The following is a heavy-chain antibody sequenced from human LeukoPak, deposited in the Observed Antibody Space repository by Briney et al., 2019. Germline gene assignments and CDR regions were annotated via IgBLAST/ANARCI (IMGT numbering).Heavy chain of an antibody. V-gene: IGHV4-4*07. D-gene: IGHD5-18*01. CDR3: ARDLGGYSDGSYYYYMDV. J-gene: IGHJ6*03. CDR2: IYASGST. CDR1: GGSISNYY. Sequence: SETLSLTCTVSGGSISNYYWSWLRQPAGKGLEWIGRIYASGSTNYNPSLKSRVTMSVDTSKNQFSLKLSSVTAADTAVYYCARDLGGYSDGSYYYYMDVWGKGTTVTVSS.